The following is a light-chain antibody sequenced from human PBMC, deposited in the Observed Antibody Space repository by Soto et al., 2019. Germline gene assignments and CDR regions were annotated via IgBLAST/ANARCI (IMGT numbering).Light chain of an antibody. Sequence: QSVLTQPPSASGSPGRSVTISCTGTSSDVGGYDYVSWFQQHPGKAPKLIIYEVTKRPSGVPDRFSASKSGNTASLTVSGLQAEDEADYYCSSFGAGNNYWVFGGGTKLTVL. CDR1: SSDVGGYDY. V-gene: IGLV2-8*01. CDR2: EVT. CDR3: SSFGAGNNYWV. J-gene: IGLJ3*02.